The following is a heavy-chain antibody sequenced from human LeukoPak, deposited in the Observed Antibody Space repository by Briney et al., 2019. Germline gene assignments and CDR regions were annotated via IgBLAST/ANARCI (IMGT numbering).Heavy chain of an antibody. J-gene: IGHJ6*02. V-gene: IGHV3-48*02. CDR1: GFTFSSYS. CDR2: ISGSSSTI. Sequence: GGSLRLSCAASGFTFSSYSMNWVRQAPGKGLEWVSYISGSSSTIYYADSVKGRFTISRDNAKNSLYLQMNSLRDEDTAAYYCAADDYYYYGMDVWGQGTTVTVSS. CDR3: AADDYYYYGMDV.